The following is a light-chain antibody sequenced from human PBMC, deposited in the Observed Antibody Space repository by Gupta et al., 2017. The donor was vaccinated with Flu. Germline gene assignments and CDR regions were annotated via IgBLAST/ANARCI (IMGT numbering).Light chain of an antibody. Sequence: SFGLTQPPSVSVSPGQAASITCSGDNLGNKHVSWYHLRPGQSPVLVIYQDHKRPAGIPERFSGSNSGNTATLTISGTQPMDEADYYCQAWDSTTQVVFGGGTKLTVL. CDR1: NLGNKH. CDR2: QDH. J-gene: IGLJ3*02. CDR3: QAWDSTTQVV. V-gene: IGLV3-1*01.